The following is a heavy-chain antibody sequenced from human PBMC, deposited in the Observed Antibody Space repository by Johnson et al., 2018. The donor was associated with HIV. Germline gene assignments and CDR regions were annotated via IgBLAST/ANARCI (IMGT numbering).Heavy chain of an antibody. CDR3: ARDNGYYNDAFDI. J-gene: IGHJ3*02. D-gene: IGHD3-22*01. CDR1: GFTFDDYA. V-gene: IGHV3-9*01. CDR2: ISWNSGSI. Sequence: EVQLVESGGGVVRPGRSLRLSCAASGFTFDDYAMHWVRQAPGKGLEWVSGISWNSGSIGYAYSVKGRFTISRDNAKNSLYLQVNSLRAEDTAVYYCARDNGYYNDAFDIWGQGTMVTVSS.